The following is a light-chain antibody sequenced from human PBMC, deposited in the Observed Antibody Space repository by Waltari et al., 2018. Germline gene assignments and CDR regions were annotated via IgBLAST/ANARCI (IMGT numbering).Light chain of an antibody. CDR2: SVT. CDR3: RSYTSSSTLGV. CDR1: SRDVGGYNY. J-gene: IGLJ1*01. V-gene: IGLV2-14*01. Sequence: QSALTQPASVSGSPGQSITISCTGTSRDVGGYNYVSWYQQPPGQAPKLMIYSVTNRPSGVSNRFSGSKSGNTASLTISGLQAEDEADYYCRSYTSSSTLGVFGTGTKVTVL.